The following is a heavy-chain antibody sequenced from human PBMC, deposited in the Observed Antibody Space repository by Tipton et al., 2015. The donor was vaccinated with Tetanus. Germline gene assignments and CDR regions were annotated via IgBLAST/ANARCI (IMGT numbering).Heavy chain of an antibody. CDR3: AREGPLYSSSLDD. V-gene: IGHV3-53*01. D-gene: IGHD6-13*01. J-gene: IGHJ6*02. CDR2: IYSGGGT. CDR1: GFTVSSNY. Sequence: SLRLSCAASGFTVSSNYMNWVRQAPGKGLEWVSVIYSGGGTSSADSVKGRFTVTRDNSNNTVYLQINSLRAEDTAGNYCAREGPLYSSSLDDWGQGPTGSVSS.